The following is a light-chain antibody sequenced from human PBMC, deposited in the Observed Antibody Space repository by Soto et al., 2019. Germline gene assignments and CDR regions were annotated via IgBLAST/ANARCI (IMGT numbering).Light chain of an antibody. CDR3: QQLNFFPLT. Sequence: DIQLTQSPSFLSASAGDRVTITCRASQGISSFLAWYQQKPGRAPKLLIYAASTLQSGVPSRFSGSGSGTEFTLTITSLQPEDFATYYGQQLNFFPLTFGQGTRLEIK. CDR2: AAS. CDR1: QGISSF. V-gene: IGKV1-9*01. J-gene: IGKJ5*01.